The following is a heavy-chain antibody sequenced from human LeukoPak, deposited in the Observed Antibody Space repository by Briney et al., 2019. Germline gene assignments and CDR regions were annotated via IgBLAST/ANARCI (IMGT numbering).Heavy chain of an antibody. CDR3: ARGERGYRYGFEYFQK. Sequence: ASVKVSCKASGYTFTSYDINWVRQATGQGLEWMGWLNSNSGNTGYAQKFQARVTFTRITSMSTAYMELRSLRSEDTAVYYCARGERGYRYGFEYFQKWGQAPWSPSPQ. CDR2: LNSNSGNT. D-gene: IGHD5-18*01. J-gene: IGHJ1*01. CDR1: GYTFTSYD. V-gene: IGHV1-8*01.